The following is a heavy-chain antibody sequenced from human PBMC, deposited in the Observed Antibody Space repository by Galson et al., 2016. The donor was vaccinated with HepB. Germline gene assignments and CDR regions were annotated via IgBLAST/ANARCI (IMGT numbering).Heavy chain of an antibody. CDR2: ICHSGTP. D-gene: IGHD2-8*01. CDR3: ARGRNGGIDP. V-gene: IGHV4-61*08. CDR1: GGSVRSPGYC. Sequence: SETLSLTCTVSGGSVRSPGYCWTWIRQPPGKGLGWIGFICHSGTPYYKPSLQSRVTIAIDTSKNQFSLQVTSVTAADTAIYYCARGRNGGIDPWGQGILVPVSS. J-gene: IGHJ5*02.